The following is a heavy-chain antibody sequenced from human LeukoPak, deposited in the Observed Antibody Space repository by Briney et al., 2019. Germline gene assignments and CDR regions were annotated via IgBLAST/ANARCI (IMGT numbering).Heavy chain of an antibody. Sequence: EPLKLSCKASGYKFSDYWLGWVRHRPGKGLDWMDIIHPGYSDTSYSASVQSQVNISADKSISTAYLQWSSLKASDTAMYYCARRIGGWSFDYWGQGTLVTVSS. V-gene: IGHV5-51*01. CDR3: ARRIGGWSFDY. CDR2: IHPGYSDT. D-gene: IGHD6-19*01. CDR1: GYKFSDYW. J-gene: IGHJ4*02.